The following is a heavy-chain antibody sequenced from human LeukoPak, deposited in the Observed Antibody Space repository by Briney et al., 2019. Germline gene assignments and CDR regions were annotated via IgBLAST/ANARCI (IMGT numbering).Heavy chain of an antibody. D-gene: IGHD5-24*01. Sequence: GRSLRLSCTASGFTFGDYAMSWVRQAPGKGLEWVGFIRSKAYGGTTEYAASVKGRFTISRDDSKSIAYLQMNSLKTEDTAVYYCTRAREMATNGMYYFDYWGQGTLVTVSS. CDR2: IRSKAYGGTT. V-gene: IGHV3-49*04. CDR1: GFTFGDYA. CDR3: TRAREMATNGMYYFDY. J-gene: IGHJ4*02.